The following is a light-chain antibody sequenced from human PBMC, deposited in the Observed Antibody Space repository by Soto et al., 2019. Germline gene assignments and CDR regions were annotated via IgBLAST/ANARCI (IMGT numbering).Light chain of an antibody. CDR2: DND. CDR3: GTWDTSLGAVV. Sequence: QSVLTQPPSVSAAPGQKVTISCSGSSSNIGSKYVSWYQQFPGTAPKLLIFDNDKRPSAIPDRFSGSKSGTSATLGITGLQTGDEADYYCGTWDTSLGAVVFGGGTKVTVL. CDR1: SSNIGSKY. V-gene: IGLV1-51*01. J-gene: IGLJ2*01.